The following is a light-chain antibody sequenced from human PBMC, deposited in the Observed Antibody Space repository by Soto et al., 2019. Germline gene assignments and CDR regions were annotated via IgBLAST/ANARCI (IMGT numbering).Light chain of an antibody. Sequence: DIQLTQTPSTLSASVVDEVTITCRASQTISRWLAWYQQKPGRAPKLLIYDASTLESGFPSRFSGSGSETEFTLTISRLQPDDFATYFCHSRAFGQGTRLEIK. CDR1: QTISRW. CDR2: DAS. CDR3: HSRA. V-gene: IGKV1-5*01. J-gene: IGKJ5*01.